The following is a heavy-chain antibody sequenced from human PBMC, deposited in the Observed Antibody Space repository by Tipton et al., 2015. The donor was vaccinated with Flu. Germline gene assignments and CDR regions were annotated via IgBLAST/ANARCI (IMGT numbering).Heavy chain of an antibody. D-gene: IGHD6-6*01. J-gene: IGHJ6*02. CDR2: FSPIDGRP. V-gene: IGHV1-69*01. Sequence: QLVQSGAEVKRPGSSVRVSCKASGDTFTRYIITWVRQAPGQGPEWLGGFSPIDGRPTYARKFRDRVTISADASTHTVYMELSSLRSEDTAMYFCARGVQQLVLKPQYGLDVWGQGTTVTVSS. CDR3: ARGVQQLVLKPQYGLDV. CDR1: GDTFTRYI.